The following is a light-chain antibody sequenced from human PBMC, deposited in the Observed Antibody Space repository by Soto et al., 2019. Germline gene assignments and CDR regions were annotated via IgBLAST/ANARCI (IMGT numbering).Light chain of an antibody. Sequence: EIVLTQSPGTLSLSPGERVTLSCRASRSISTTYLAWYQHKPGQAPRLLIYGASSRATGIPDRFSGSGSGTDFTLTISSLEPEDFAVYYCQQRSSWPITFGQGTRLEIK. CDR1: RSISTTY. J-gene: IGKJ5*01. CDR3: QQRSSWPIT. CDR2: GAS. V-gene: IGKV3D-20*02.